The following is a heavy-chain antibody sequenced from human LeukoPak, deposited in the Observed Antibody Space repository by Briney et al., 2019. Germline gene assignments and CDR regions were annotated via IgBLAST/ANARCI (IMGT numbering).Heavy chain of an antibody. CDR1: GFTFSSYE. Sequence: PGGSLRLSCAASGFTFSSYEMNWVRQAPGKGLEWVSYISSSGSTIYYADSVKGRSTISRDNAKNSLYLQMNSLRAEDTAVYYCARDHRARYFDWFLPFDYWGQGTLVTVSS. CDR2: ISSSGSTI. D-gene: IGHD3-9*01. V-gene: IGHV3-48*03. J-gene: IGHJ4*02. CDR3: ARDHRARYFDWFLPFDY.